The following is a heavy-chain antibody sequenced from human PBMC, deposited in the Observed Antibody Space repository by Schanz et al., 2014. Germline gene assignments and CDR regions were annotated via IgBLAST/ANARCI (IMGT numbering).Heavy chain of an antibody. D-gene: IGHD6-6*01. CDR2: ISSNGGST. Sequence: ELLVESGGGWVQPGGSVRLSCAGSGFTFNGYSMHWVRQAPGKGLEYVSVISSNGGSTYYANSVKGRFTISRDNAKNSLFLQMNSLRAEDTAIYYCATSYSSSSYFYGMDVWGQGTTVTVSS. V-gene: IGHV3-64*04. CDR3: ATSYSSSSYFYGMDV. J-gene: IGHJ6*02. CDR1: GFTFNGYS.